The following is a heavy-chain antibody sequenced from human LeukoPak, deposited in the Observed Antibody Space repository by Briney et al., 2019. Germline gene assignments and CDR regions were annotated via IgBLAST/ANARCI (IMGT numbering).Heavy chain of an antibody. J-gene: IGHJ5*02. D-gene: IGHD3-10*01. Sequence: ASVKVSCKASGGTFSSYATSWVRQAPGQGLEWMGGIIPIFGTANYAQKFRGRVTITADESTSTAYMELSSLRSEDTAVYYCARVVWFGELWWFDPWGQGTLVTVSS. CDR2: IIPIFGTA. V-gene: IGHV1-69*13. CDR3: ARVVWFGELWWFDP. CDR1: GGTFSSYA.